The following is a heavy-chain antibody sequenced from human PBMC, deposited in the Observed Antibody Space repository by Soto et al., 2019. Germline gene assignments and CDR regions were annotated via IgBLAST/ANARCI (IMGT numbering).Heavy chain of an antibody. CDR2: MTHTGST. D-gene: IGHD3-10*01. J-gene: IGHJ4*02. CDR3: ASGGN. V-gene: IGHV4-34*01. CDR1: GGSLSGYY. Sequence: QVQLQQWGAGLLKPSETLSLTCAVFGGSLSGYYWSWIRQPPGKGLEWIGEMTHTGSTNYSPSLKTRLTISSDTSKYHFSLGLSSVTAADTAVYYCASGGNWGQGTLVTVSS.